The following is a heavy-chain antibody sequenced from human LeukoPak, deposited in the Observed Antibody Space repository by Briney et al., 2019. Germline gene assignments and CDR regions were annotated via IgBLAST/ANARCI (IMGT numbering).Heavy chain of an antibody. CDR3: ARPYSYDDPFDS. CDR2: MNPNSGDT. J-gene: IGHJ4*02. Sequence: ASVKVSCKASGYTFTGYYLHWVRQAPGQGPEWMRWMNPNSGDTSYAPKFQGRVTMTRDASINTAHMELSRLTSDDTAVYFCARPYSYDDPFDSWGQGSLVTVSS. CDR1: GYTFTGYY. D-gene: IGHD3-3*01. V-gene: IGHV1-2*02.